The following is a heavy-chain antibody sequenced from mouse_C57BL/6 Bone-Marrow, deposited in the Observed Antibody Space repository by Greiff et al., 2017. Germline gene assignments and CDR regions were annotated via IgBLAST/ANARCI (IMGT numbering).Heavy chain of an antibody. D-gene: IGHD2-3*01. CDR1: GYTFTSYW. J-gene: IGHJ2*01. V-gene: IGHV1-64*01. CDR3: ARSGTRWLPRDY. Sequence: QVQLQQPGAELVKPGASVKLSCKASGYTFTSYWMHWVKQRPGQGLEWIGMIHPNSGSTNYNEKFKSKATLTVAKSSSPAYMPLLSLTSEDSAVYYCARSGTRWLPRDYWGQGTTLTVSS. CDR2: IHPNSGST.